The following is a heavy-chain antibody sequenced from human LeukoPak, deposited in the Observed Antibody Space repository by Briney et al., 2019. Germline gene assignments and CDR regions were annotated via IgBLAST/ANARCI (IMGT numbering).Heavy chain of an antibody. D-gene: IGHD1-14*01. CDR1: GFTLSTYA. CDR2: ISSSGSTM. CDR3: ARSPAGANYYLDV. J-gene: IGHJ6*03. Sequence: PGGSLRLSCAASGFTLSTYAMSWVRQAPGKGLEWVSYISSSGSTMYYADSVKGRFTISRDNAKNSLSLQMNSLRAEDTAVYYCARSPAGANYYLDVWGKGTTVTISS. V-gene: IGHV3-48*03.